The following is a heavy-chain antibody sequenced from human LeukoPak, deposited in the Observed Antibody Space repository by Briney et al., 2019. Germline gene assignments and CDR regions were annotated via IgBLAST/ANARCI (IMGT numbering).Heavy chain of an antibody. CDR3: ARLTNRFLEWSYFDY. CDR2: IYYSGTT. D-gene: IGHD3-3*01. Sequence: SETLSLTCTVSGGSISSSSYYWGWIRQPPGKGLECIGSIYYSGTTYYNPSLKSRVTISVDTSKNQFSLKLSSVTAADTAVYYCARLTNRFLEWSYFDYWGQGTLVTVSS. V-gene: IGHV4-39*01. CDR1: GGSISSSSYY. J-gene: IGHJ4*02.